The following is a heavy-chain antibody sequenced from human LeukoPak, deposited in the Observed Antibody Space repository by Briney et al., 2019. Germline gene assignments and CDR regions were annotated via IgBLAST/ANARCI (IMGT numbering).Heavy chain of an antibody. CDR2: IYYSGTT. V-gene: IGHV4-59*01. J-gene: IGHJ3*02. CDR1: NSSIISYY. CDR3: ARIRVNAFDI. D-gene: IGHD3-10*01. Sequence: SETLSLTCTVSNSSIISYYWTWIRQPPGKGLEWIGYIYYSGTTNYNPSLKSRVTMSVDTSKNQFSRKLSSVTAADTAVYYCARIRVNAFDIWGQGTMVTVSS.